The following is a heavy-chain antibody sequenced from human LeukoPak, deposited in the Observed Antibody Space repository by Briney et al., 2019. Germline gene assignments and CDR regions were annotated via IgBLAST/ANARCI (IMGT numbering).Heavy chain of an antibody. CDR1: GGSISSYY. CDR2: IYYSGST. D-gene: IGHD3-16*01. Sequence: PSETLSLTCTVSGGSISSYYWSWIRQPPGKGLGWIGYIYYSGSTNYNPSLKSRVTISVDTSKNQFSLKLSSVTAADTAVYYCARGQEGDYFDYWGQGTLVTVSS. J-gene: IGHJ4*02. V-gene: IGHV4-59*01. CDR3: ARGQEGDYFDY.